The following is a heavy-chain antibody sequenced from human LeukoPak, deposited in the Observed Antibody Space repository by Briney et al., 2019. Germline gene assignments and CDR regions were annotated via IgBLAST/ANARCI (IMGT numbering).Heavy chain of an antibody. J-gene: IGHJ5*02. CDR3: AKVGNGDYVLRFDP. V-gene: IGHV3-48*03. CDR2: ISSSGGTI. D-gene: IGHD4-17*01. CDR1: GFTFSSYE. Sequence: PGGSLRLSCAASGFTFSSYEMNWVRQAPGKGLEWVSYISSSGGTIYYADSVKGRFTISRDNSKNTLYLQMNSLRAEDTAVYYCAKVGNGDYVLRFDPWGQGTLVTVSS.